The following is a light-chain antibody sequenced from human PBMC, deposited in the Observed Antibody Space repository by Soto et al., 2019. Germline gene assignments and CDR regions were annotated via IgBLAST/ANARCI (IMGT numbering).Light chain of an antibody. V-gene: IGKV3-15*01. CDR2: GAF. Sequence: EIVMTQSPATLSVSPGEGATLSCKASQSVSSKLAWYQQKPGQAPRVLIYGAFTRATGIPARFSGSGSGTEFTLTNSSLQSEDFAVYYCLQYNDWPFTFGHGTKLEIK. CDR1: QSVSSK. J-gene: IGKJ2*01. CDR3: LQYNDWPFT.